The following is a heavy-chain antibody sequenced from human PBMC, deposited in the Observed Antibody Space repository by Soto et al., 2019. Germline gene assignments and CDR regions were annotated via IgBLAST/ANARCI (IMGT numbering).Heavy chain of an antibody. J-gene: IGHJ5*02. V-gene: IGHV4-59*01. D-gene: IGHD6-6*01. CDR2: IYYSGST. CDR3: ARGEYSSSSGGFDP. Sequence: SETLSLTCTVSGGSISSYYWSWIRQPPGKGLEWIGYIYYSGSTNYNPSLKSRVTISVDTSKNQFSLKLSSVTAADTAVYYCARGEYSSSSGGFDPWGQGTLVTVSS. CDR1: GGSISSYY.